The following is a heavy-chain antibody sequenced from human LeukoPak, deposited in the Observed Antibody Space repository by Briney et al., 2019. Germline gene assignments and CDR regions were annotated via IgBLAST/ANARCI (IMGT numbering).Heavy chain of an antibody. Sequence: ASVKVSCKASGYTFTCYYMHWVRQAPGQGLEWMGRINPNSGGTNYAQKFQGRVTMTRDTSISTAYMELSRLRSDDTAVYYCAMLSGYYDFWSGYPDYWGQGTLVTVSS. CDR2: INPNSGGT. V-gene: IGHV1-2*06. CDR1: GYTFTCYY. J-gene: IGHJ4*02. D-gene: IGHD3-3*01. CDR3: AMLSGYYDFWSGYPDY.